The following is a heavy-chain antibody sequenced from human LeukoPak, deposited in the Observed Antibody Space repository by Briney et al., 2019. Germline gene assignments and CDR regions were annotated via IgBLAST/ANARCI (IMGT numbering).Heavy chain of an antibody. J-gene: IGHJ4*02. V-gene: IGHV3-23*01. D-gene: IGHD5-18*01. Sequence: GASLRLSCAASGFTFSSYAMSWVRQAPGKGLEGVSAISGSGGSTYYADSVKGRFTISRDNSKNTLYLQMNSLRAEDTAVYYCAKSLGYSYGHPSDYWGQGTLVTVSS. CDR3: AKSLGYSYGHPSDY. CDR2: ISGSGGST. CDR1: GFTFSSYA.